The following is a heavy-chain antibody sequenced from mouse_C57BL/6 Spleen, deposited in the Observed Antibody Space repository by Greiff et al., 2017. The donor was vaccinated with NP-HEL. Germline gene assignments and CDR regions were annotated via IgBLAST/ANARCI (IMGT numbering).Heavy chain of an antibody. Sequence: VQLKESGPELVKPGASVKIPCKASGYTFTDYNMDWVKQSHGKSLEWIGDINPNNGGTIYNQKFKGKATLTVDKSSSTAYMELRSLTSEDTAVYYCARRGNDYDGAMDYWGQGTSVTVSS. CDR1: GYTFTDYN. J-gene: IGHJ4*01. V-gene: IGHV1-18*01. CDR3: ARRGNDYDGAMDY. CDR2: INPNNGGT. D-gene: IGHD2-4*01.